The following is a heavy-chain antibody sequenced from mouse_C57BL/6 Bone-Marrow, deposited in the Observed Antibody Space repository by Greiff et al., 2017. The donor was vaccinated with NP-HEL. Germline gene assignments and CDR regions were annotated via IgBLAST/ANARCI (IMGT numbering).Heavy chain of an antibody. Sequence: EVQLQQSGPELVKPGASVKMSCKASGYTFTDYNMHWVKQSHGKSLEWIGYINPNNGGTSYNQKFKGKATLTVTKSSSTAYMELRSLTSEDSAVYYCANPPHDYGSSDWYFDVWGTGTTVTVSS. D-gene: IGHD1-1*01. V-gene: IGHV1-22*01. J-gene: IGHJ1*03. CDR2: INPNNGGT. CDR3: ANPPHDYGSSDWYFDV. CDR1: GYTFTDYN.